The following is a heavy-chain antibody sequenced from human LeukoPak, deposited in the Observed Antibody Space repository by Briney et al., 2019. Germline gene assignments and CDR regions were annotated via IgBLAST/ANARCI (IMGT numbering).Heavy chain of an antibody. V-gene: IGHV3-11*03. D-gene: IGHD2-21*02. CDR3: ARCHGGDFVFPDY. CDR2: ISSGGTYT. CDR1: GFKFSDYY. J-gene: IGHJ4*02. Sequence: GGSLRLSCAASGFKFSDYYMGWIRQAPGKGLEYISYISSGGTYTDYADSVKGRFTISRDNATNPLYLQMHSLRAEDTAVYYCARCHGGDFVFPDYWGQGTRVTVSS.